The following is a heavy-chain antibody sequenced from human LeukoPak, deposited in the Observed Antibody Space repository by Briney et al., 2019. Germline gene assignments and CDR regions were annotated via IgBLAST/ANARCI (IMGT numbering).Heavy chain of an antibody. V-gene: IGHV3-74*01. CDR3: ARDSAECTGGYCYLVY. D-gene: IGHD2-8*02. CDR1: GFTFSSDW. CDR2: IKSDGSST. Sequence: GGSLRLSCAASGFTFSSDWMHWVRQAPGKGLVWVSRIKSDGSSTRYADSVKGRFTISRDNAKNTLYLQMNSLRAEDTAVYYCARDSAECTGGYCYLVYWGQGTLVTVS. J-gene: IGHJ4*02.